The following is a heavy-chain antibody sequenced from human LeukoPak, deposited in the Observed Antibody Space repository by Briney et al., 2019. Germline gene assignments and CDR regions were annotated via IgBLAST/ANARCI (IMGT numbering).Heavy chain of an antibody. CDR3: ARDRRQGGGAIYYFDY. J-gene: IGHJ4*02. CDR2: IWYDGSNK. CDR1: GFSFSGHW. V-gene: IGHV3-33*08. D-gene: IGHD3-16*02. Sequence: GGSLRLSCTASGFSFSGHWMHWARQLPGKGLEWVAVIWYDGSNKYYADSVKGRFTISRDNSKNTLYLQMNSLRAEDTAVYYCARDRRQGGGAIYYFDYWGQGTLVTVSS.